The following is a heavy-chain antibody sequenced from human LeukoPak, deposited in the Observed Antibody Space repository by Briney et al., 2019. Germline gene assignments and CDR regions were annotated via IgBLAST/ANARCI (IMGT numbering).Heavy chain of an antibody. J-gene: IGHJ4*02. CDR1: GFIFSSYW. CDR2: IKQDGSDK. D-gene: IGHD6-6*01. CDR3: ATTIGARLMYFDY. V-gene: IGHV3-7*03. Sequence: GGSLRLSCAASGFIFSSYWMSWVRQAPGKGLEWVANIKQDGSDKYYVDSVKGRFTISRDNAKTSLYLQMNSLRGDDTAVYYCATTIGARLMYFDYWGQGTLVTVSS.